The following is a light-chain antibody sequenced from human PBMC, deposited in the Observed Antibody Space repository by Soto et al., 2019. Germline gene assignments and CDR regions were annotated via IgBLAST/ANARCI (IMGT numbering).Light chain of an antibody. V-gene: IGKV2-24*01. CDR1: QSLVNSNGNTY. Sequence: DIVMTQPPLSSPVALGQPASCSCRSSQSLVNSNGNTYLSWLQQRPGQPPRLLIYQISTRFSGVPDGFSGSGAGKDFILKISRVEAEDVGVYYCLQVTQFPSTFGQGTRLEIK. J-gene: IGKJ5*01. CDR2: QIS. CDR3: LQVTQFPST.